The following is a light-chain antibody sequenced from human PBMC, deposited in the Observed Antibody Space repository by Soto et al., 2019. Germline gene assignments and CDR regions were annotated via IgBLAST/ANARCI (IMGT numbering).Light chain of an antibody. CDR1: QSVRSNY. J-gene: IGKJ4*01. CDR3: QQYASPPLI. Sequence: EIVLTQSPGTLSLSSGERATLSCRASQSVRSNYLAWYQQKPGQAPRLLIYGASSRATGIPDRFGGSGSGTDFTLTISRLEPEDFAVYYCQQYASPPLIFGGGTKVEIK. CDR2: GAS. V-gene: IGKV3-20*01.